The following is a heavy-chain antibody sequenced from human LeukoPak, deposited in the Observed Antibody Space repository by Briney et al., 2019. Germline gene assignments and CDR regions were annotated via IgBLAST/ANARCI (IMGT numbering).Heavy chain of an antibody. D-gene: IGHD6-25*01. V-gene: IGHV4-39*07. Sequence: PSETLSLTCTVSGGSMSDSITWGWVRQPPGKGLEWLANIHDDGRTAPNPSLRSRLTISQDRSKNQFSLKVSSVTAADTAFYYCAKVLTAAGLDLWGQGILVTVSS. CDR1: GGSMSDSIT. J-gene: IGHJ5*02. CDR2: IHDDGRT. CDR3: AKVLTAAGLDL.